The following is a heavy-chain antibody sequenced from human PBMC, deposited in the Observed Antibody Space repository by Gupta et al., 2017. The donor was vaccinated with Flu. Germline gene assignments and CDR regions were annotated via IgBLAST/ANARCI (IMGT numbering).Heavy chain of an antibody. J-gene: IGHJ4*02. D-gene: IGHD3-3*01. CDR1: GFTFSTTA. V-gene: IGHV3-30*03. Sequence: QVQLVESAGGVVQPGRSLRLSCAASGFTFSTTAMHWVRQAPGKGLEWVAVISYDGNNKYYADSVKGRFTISRDNSKNTLYLQMNSLRDEDTAVYYCARDRTVFGVGEIDYWGQGTLITVSS. CDR3: ARDRTVFGVGEIDY. CDR2: ISYDGNNK.